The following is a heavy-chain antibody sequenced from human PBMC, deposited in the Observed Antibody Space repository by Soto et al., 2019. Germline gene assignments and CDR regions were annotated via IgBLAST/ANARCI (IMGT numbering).Heavy chain of an antibody. Sequence: SETLSLTCAVYGGSFSCYYWSWIRQPPGKGLEWIGEINHSGSTNYNPSLKSRVTISVDTSKNQFSLKLSSVTAADTAVYYCARGPPGYYYYGMDVWGQGTTVTVSS. V-gene: IGHV4-34*01. CDR1: GGSFSCYY. CDR3: ARGPPGYYYYGMDV. CDR2: INHSGST. J-gene: IGHJ6*02.